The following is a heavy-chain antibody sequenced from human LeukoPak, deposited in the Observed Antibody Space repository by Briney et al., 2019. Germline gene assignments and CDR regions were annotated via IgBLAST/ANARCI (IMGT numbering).Heavy chain of an antibody. D-gene: IGHD5-24*01. CDR3: ARLYLPATRFDY. J-gene: IGHJ4*02. V-gene: IGHV4-59*08. CDR2: IYYSGST. CDR1: GSSISNYY. Sequence: ASETLSLTCTVSGSSISNYYWSWIRQPPGKGLEWIGYIYYSGSTNYNPSLKSRVTISIDTSKNQFSLKLTSVTAADTAVYYCARLYLPATRFDYWGQGTLVTVSS.